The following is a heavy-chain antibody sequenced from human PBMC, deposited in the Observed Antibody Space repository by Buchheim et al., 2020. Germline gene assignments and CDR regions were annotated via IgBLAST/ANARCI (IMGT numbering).Heavy chain of an antibody. CDR1: GFTFSGYE. Sequence: VQLVESGGGLVQSGGSLRLSCLASGFTFSGYEFSWVRQAPGKGPEWVGNIKQDGSEKYYVDSVKGRFTISRDNAKNSLYLQMNSLRAEDTAVYYCASSRGWLLEYWGQGTL. CDR3: ASSRGWLLEY. V-gene: IGHV3-7*03. J-gene: IGHJ4*02. D-gene: IGHD6-19*01. CDR2: IKQDGSEK.